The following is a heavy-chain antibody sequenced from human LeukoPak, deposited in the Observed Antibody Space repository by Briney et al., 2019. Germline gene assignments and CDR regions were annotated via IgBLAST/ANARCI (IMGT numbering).Heavy chain of an antibody. CDR1: GGSISGYY. D-gene: IGHD6-19*01. CDR2: IYHSGNT. Sequence: SETLSLTCTVSGGSISGYYWSWIRQPPGKGLEWIGYIYHSGNTNYNPSLESRVTMSVDESKNQFSLRVHFVSAADTAVYYCASTRRAAVAGRFDSWGQGTLVTVSS. J-gene: IGHJ4*02. V-gene: IGHV4-4*09. CDR3: ASTRRAAVAGRFDS.